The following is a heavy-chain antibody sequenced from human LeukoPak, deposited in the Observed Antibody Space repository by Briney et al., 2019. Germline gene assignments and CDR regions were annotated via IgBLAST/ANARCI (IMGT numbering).Heavy chain of an antibody. Sequence: ASVKVSCKASGYTFTSYGITWVRQASGQGLEWMGWTSVYNGNTVYAQKLQGRLTMTTDTSTSTVYMELRSLRSDDTAIYYCARVVSGSYYHLDYWGQGTQVTVSS. CDR3: ARVVSGSYYHLDY. CDR1: GYTFTSYG. V-gene: IGHV1-18*01. D-gene: IGHD1-26*01. J-gene: IGHJ4*02. CDR2: TSVYNGNT.